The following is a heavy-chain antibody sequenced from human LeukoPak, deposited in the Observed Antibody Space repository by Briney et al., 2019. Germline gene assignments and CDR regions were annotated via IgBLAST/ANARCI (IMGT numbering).Heavy chain of an antibody. J-gene: IGHJ3*02. CDR1: GGSIGTFY. V-gene: IGHV4-4*07. D-gene: IGHD3-10*01. Sequence: ASETLSLACTVSGGSIGTFYWSWIRQPPGKGLEGIWRIYTSGSTNYNPSLKSRVTISVDTSKNQFSLKLSSVTAADTAVYYCARDLSGSDYHDAFDIWGQGTMVTVSS. CDR3: ARDLSGSDYHDAFDI. CDR2: IYTSGST.